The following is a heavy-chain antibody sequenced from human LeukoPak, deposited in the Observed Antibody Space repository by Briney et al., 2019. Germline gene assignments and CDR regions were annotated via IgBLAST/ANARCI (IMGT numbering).Heavy chain of an antibody. D-gene: IGHD3-10*01. CDR1: GYTFTSYD. J-gene: IGHJ4*02. CDR3: ARSRITMVRGVLFDY. V-gene: IGHV1-8*01. CDR2: MNPNSGNT. Sequence: ASVKVSCKASGYTFTSYDINWVRQATGQGLEWMGWMNPNSGNTGYAQKFQGRVTMTRNTSISTAYTELSSLRSGDTAVYYCARSRITMVRGVLFDYWGQGTLVTVSS.